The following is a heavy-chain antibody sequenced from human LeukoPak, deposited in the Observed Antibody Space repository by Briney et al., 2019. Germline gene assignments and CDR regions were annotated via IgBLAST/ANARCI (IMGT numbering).Heavy chain of an antibody. V-gene: IGHV3-74*01. Sequence: GGSLRLSCAASGFTFSSYWMHWVRQAPGKGLVWVSRINSYGSSTSYADSVKGRFTISRENSKNTLYLQMNSLRAEDTAVYYCAKDSNPYYYDSSGYYVYWGQGTLVTVSS. J-gene: IGHJ4*02. D-gene: IGHD3-22*01. CDR2: INSYGSST. CDR3: AKDSNPYYYDSSGYYVY. CDR1: GFTFSSYW.